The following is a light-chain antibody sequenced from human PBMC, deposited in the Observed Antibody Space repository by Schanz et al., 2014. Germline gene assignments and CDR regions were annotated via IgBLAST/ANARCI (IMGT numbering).Light chain of an antibody. CDR3: QQYNDWVT. Sequence: EIVLTQSPGTLSLSPGERATLSCRASQSVSNNLAWYQQKPGQAPRLLISAASTRATAIPARFSGSGSGTDCTLTISSLKPEDFAVYYCQQYNDWVTFGGGTKVEIK. V-gene: IGKV3-15*01. CDR2: AAS. CDR1: QSVSNN. J-gene: IGKJ4*01.